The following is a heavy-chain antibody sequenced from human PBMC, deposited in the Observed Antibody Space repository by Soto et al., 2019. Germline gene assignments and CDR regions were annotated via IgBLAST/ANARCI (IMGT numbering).Heavy chain of an antibody. Sequence: SVKVSCKASGGTSSNYVISWVRQAPGQGLEWMGGIIPIFGTANYAQKFQGRVTITADESTSTAYMELSSLRSEDTAVYYCARGRKLRRSSSWYGAFDIWGQGTMVTVSS. CDR3: ARGRKLRRSSSWYGAFDI. V-gene: IGHV1-69*13. CDR1: GGTSSNYV. D-gene: IGHD6-13*01. CDR2: IIPIFGTA. J-gene: IGHJ3*02.